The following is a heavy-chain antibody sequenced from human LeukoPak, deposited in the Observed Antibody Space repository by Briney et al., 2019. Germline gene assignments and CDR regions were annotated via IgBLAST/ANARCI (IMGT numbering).Heavy chain of an antibody. D-gene: IGHD3-22*01. J-gene: IGHJ4*02. CDR3: ARDAGYDRFDY. Sequence: GGSLRLSCAASGFTVSSSYMSWVRQAPGKGLEWVSIISSAGTTYYADSVKGRFTISRDNAKNTLYLEMKSLRAEDTAVYYCARDAGYDRFDYWGQGTLVTVSS. V-gene: IGHV3-66*01. CDR1: GFTVSSSY. CDR2: ISSAGTT.